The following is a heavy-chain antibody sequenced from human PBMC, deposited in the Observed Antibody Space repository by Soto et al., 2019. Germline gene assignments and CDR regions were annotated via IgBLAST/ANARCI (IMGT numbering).Heavy chain of an antibody. CDR2: ISAYNGNT. D-gene: IGHD3-22*01. CDR3: ARDKRSYYDSSGSDY. J-gene: IGHJ4*02. Sequence: ASVKVSCKPSGYTFTSYGISWVRQAPGQGLEWMGWISAYNGNTNYAQKLQGRVTMTTDTSTTTAYMELRSLRSDDTAVYYCARDKRSYYDSSGSDYWGQGTLVTVSS. V-gene: IGHV1-18*01. CDR1: GYTFTSYG.